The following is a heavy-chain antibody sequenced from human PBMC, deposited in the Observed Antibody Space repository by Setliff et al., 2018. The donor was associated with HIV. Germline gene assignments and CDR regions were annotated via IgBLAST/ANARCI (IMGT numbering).Heavy chain of an antibody. J-gene: IGHJ5*02. CDR3: ARVYSRSWFFFDH. D-gene: IGHD6-13*01. Sequence: SETLSLTCNVSDDSFSTNYWSWVRQPPGKGLEWIGYIYASGSTNYNPSLKSRVTISIDTSKNQFSLKLTSVTAADTAVYYCARVYSRSWFFFDHWGQGILVTVSS. CDR2: IYASGST. V-gene: IGHV4-4*09. CDR1: DDSFSTNY.